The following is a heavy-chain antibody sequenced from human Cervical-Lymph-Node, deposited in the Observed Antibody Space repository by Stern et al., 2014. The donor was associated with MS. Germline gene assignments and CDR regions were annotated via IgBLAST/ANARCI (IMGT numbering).Heavy chain of an antibody. CDR3: ARGHIPYAYNYLFDY. CDR2: AWYDGSTA. CDR1: GFTFSSYG. V-gene: IGHV3-33*01. Sequence: LCQSGTSLRLSCAASGFTFSSYGMHWVRQAPGKGLEWVALAWYDGSTAYYTNSVKGRFTISRDNSKNTLSLQMNSLTAEDTAVYYCARGHIPYAYNYLFDYWGQGTLVTVSS. J-gene: IGHJ4*02. D-gene: IGHD5-24*01.